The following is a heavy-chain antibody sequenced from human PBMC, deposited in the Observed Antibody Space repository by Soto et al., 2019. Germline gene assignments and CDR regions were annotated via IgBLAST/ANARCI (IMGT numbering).Heavy chain of an antibody. CDR2: ISAYNGNT. J-gene: IGHJ6*02. D-gene: IGHD6-13*01. V-gene: IGHV1-18*04. CDR3: ARGSSSWYDYYYGMDV. Sequence: ASVKVSCKASGYTFTSYGISWVRQAPGQGLEWMGWISAYNGNTNYAQKLQGRVTMTTDTSTSTAYMELRSLRSDDTAVYYCARGSSSWYDYYYGMDVWGQGTTVTVSS. CDR1: GYTFTSYG.